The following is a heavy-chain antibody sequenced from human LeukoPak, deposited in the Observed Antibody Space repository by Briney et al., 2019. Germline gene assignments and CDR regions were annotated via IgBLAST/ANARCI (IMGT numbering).Heavy chain of an antibody. J-gene: IGHJ3*02. D-gene: IGHD1-26*01. V-gene: IGHV4-4*09. Sequence: SETLSLTCTASGGSISSYYWSWIPQPPGKGLERIGYIHTSGSTNYNPSLKSRVTISVDTPKNQFSLKLSSVTAADTAVYYCARQVGARIAFDIWGQGTMVTVSS. CDR2: IHTSGST. CDR1: GGSISSYY. CDR3: ARQVGARIAFDI.